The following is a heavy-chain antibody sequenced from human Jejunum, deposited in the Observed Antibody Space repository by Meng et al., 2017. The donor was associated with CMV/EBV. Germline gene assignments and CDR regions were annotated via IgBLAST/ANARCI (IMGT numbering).Heavy chain of an antibody. CDR2: IYHSGST. J-gene: IGHJ4*02. CDR3: ARVGAYCGGDCYHPR. Sequence: QGRLQQWGSGLLKPSETLSLTFAVYGGAFSGYYWSWIRQPPGKGLEWIGEIYHSGSTNYNPSLKSRVTISVDESKNQFSLRLSSVTAADTAVYYCARVGAYCGGDCYHPRWGQGTLVTVSS. D-gene: IGHD2-21*02. V-gene: IGHV4-34*01. CDR1: GGAFSGYY.